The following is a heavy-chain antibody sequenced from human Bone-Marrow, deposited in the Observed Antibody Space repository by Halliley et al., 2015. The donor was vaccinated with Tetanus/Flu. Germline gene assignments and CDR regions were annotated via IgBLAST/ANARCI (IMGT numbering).Heavy chain of an antibody. CDR3: TREGNWNFDS. CDR2: IKQDGSAK. V-gene: IGHV3-7*03. J-gene: IGHJ4*02. D-gene: IGHD1-1*01. Sequence: GLEGVANIKQDGSAKNYVDAVKGRFTISRDNAKNSVYLQMNSLRGEDPAVYYCTREGNWNFDSWGQGTLVTVSS.